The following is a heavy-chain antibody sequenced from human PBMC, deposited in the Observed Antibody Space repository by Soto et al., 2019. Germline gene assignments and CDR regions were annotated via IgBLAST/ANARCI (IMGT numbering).Heavy chain of an antibody. CDR2: IYYSGST. J-gene: IGHJ5*02. Sequence: SETLSLTCTVSGGSISSYYWSWIRQPPGKGLEWIGSIYYSGSTYYNPSLKSRVTISVDTSKNQFSLKLSSVTAADTAVYYCARAPYYYDSSGYPPVAWFDPWGQGTLVTVSS. V-gene: IGHV4-59*01. CDR1: GGSISSYY. CDR3: ARAPYYYDSSGYPPVAWFDP. D-gene: IGHD3-22*01.